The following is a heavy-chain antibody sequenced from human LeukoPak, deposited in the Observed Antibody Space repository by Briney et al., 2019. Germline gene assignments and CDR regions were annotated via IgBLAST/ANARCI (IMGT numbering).Heavy chain of an antibody. J-gene: IGHJ4*02. D-gene: IGHD2-2*01. CDR1: GGSFSGYY. V-gene: IGHV4-34*01. CDR2: ISHRGTT. Sequence: SETLSLTCAVYGGSFSGYYWSWIRQPPGKRLEWIGEISHRGTTSYNPSLKSRVTISVDTPKNQFSLKLNSVTAADTAVYYCARSRSPMDYWGREPWSPSPQ. CDR3: ARSRSPMDY.